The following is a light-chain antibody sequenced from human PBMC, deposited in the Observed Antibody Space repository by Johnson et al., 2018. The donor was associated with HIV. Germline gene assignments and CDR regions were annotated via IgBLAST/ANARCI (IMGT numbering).Light chain of an antibody. CDR3: GTWETSLSAGGV. CDR1: VSNIESYF. Sequence: QSVLTQPPSVSAAPGQTVNISCSGNVSNIESYFVSWYQQLPGAAPTLLIYEDNKRPSGIPDRFSGSKSGTSATLGITGLQTGAEADYYCGTWETSLSAGGVFGTGTKVTVL. J-gene: IGLJ1*01. V-gene: IGLV1-51*02. CDR2: EDN.